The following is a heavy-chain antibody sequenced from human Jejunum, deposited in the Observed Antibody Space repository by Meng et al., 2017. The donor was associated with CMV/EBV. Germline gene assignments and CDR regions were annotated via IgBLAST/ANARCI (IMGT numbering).Heavy chain of an antibody. D-gene: IGHD4-11*01. J-gene: IGHJ4*02. CDR2: INSDGIAT. Sequence: GLTFSDYWMHWVRQAPGKGLVWVSRINSDGIATNYADSVKGRFTISRDNAKNTLFLQMDGLRAEDTALYYCARGFGTEFYSPPYYWSQGTLVTVSS. V-gene: IGHV3-74*01. CDR3: ARGFGTEFYSPPYY. CDR1: GLTFSDYW.